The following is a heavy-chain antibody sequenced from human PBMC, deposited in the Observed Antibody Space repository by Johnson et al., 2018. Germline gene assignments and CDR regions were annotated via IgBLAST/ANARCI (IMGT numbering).Heavy chain of an antibody. Sequence: EWVSVMYSGGSTYYADSVKGRFTISRDSSKNTLYLQMNSLRAEDTAVYYCARDAPYPPRYYYYYMDVW. J-gene: IGHJ6*03. CDR3: ARDAPYPPRYYYYYMDV. V-gene: IGHV3-53*05. D-gene: IGHD2-2*02. CDR2: MYSGGST.